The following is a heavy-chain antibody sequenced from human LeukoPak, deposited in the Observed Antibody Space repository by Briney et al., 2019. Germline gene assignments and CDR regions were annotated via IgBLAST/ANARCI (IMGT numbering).Heavy chain of an antibody. Sequence: GGSLRLSCAASGCTFSSYAMSWVRQAPGKGVEGVSSITGSSASTYYADSVKGRFTISRDNSKNTLYLQMNSLRAEDTAVYFCAKLDYYDTHWGQGTLVTVSS. J-gene: IGHJ4*02. CDR3: AKLDYYDTH. CDR2: ITGSSAST. D-gene: IGHD3-22*01. CDR1: GCTFSSYA. V-gene: IGHV3-23*01.